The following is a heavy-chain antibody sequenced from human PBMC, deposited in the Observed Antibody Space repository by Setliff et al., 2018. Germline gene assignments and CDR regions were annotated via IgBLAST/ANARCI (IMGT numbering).Heavy chain of an antibody. Sequence: PGGSLRLSCAASGFFFRSYEMNWVRQTPGKGLEWVSYINSGGTKIYYADSVEGRFTISRDNGKSSLFLQMNSVRAEDTAVYYCARSINGYQQRYDFWGQGALVTVSS. CDR2: INSGGTKI. J-gene: IGHJ4*02. CDR1: GFFFRSYE. D-gene: IGHD3-16*01. V-gene: IGHV3-48*03. CDR3: ARSINGYQQRYDF.